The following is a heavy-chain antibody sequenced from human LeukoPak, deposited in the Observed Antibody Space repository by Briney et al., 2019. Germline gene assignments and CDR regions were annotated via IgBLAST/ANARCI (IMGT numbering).Heavy chain of an antibody. CDR2: IYYSGST. Sequence: SETLSLTCTVSGGSISSSSYYWGWIRQPPGKGLEWIGSIYYSGSTYYNPSLKSRVTISVDTSKNQFSLKLSSVTAADTAVYYCARERKSGWLERTYNFDYGGQGTLVTVSS. V-gene: IGHV4-39*02. CDR1: GGSISSSSYY. J-gene: IGHJ4*02. CDR3: ARERKSGWLERTYNFDY. D-gene: IGHD1-1*01.